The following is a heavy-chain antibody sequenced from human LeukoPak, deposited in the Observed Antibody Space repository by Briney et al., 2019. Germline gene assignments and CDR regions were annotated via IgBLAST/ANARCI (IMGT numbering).Heavy chain of an antibody. CDR3: ARDPLYETDAFDI. CDR1: GYTFTSYA. CDR2: INAGNGNT. V-gene: IGHV1-3*03. D-gene: IGHD5/OR15-5a*01. J-gene: IGHJ3*02. Sequence: ASVKVSCKASGYTFTSYAMHWVRQAPGQRLEWMGWINAGNGNTKYSQEFQGRVTITRDTSASTAYMELGSLRSEDMAVYYCARDPLYETDAFDIWGQGTMVTVSS.